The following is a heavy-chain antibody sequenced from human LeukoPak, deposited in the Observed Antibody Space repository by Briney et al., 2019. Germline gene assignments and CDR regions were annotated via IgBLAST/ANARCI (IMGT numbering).Heavy chain of an antibody. CDR1: GFTCITYA. Sequence: GGSLRLSCEASGFTCITYAMSWVRQAPGKGLQWVSGISGTDSGTYYTDSVKGRFTISRDNSKNTVYLQIDSLRAKDTAVYYCAKCMSGSGVCLNFDSWGQGILVTVSS. CDR3: AKCMSGSGVCLNFDS. V-gene: IGHV3-23*01. CDR2: ISGTDSGT. D-gene: IGHD2-21*02. J-gene: IGHJ4*02.